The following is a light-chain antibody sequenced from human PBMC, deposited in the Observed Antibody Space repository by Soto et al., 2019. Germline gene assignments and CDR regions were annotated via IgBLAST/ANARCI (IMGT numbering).Light chain of an antibody. J-gene: IGLJ1*01. Sequence: QSALTQPRSVSGSPGQSVTISCAGTSSDVGGYKSVSWYQQHPGKAPKLIIYDVTKRPSGVPDRFSGSKSGNTASLTISGFQAEDEANYSACSYAGSYSPYVLGTGTKVTVL. CDR3: CSYAGSYSPYV. CDR2: DVT. CDR1: SSDVGGYKS. V-gene: IGLV2-11*01.